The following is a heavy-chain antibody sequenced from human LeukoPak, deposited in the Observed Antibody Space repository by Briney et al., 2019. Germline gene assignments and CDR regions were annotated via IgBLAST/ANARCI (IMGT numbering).Heavy chain of an antibody. V-gene: IGHV4-61*08. CDR3: ARDVDGFDP. Sequence: PSETLSLTCTVSGGSVTSSGFYWRWIRQPPGKGLEWIGYIDYSGNTKYNPSLESRVTISVDTSRNQFSLKLTSVTAADTALYYCARDVDGFDPWGQGTLVTVS. CDR1: GGSVTSSGFY. D-gene: IGHD5-12*01. CDR2: IDYSGNT. J-gene: IGHJ5*02.